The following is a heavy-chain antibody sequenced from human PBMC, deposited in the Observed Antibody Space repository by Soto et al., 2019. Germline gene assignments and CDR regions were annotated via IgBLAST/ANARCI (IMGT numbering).Heavy chain of an antibody. D-gene: IGHD6-13*01. V-gene: IGHV1-69*01. CDR1: GGTFSDYA. CDR2: IIPMFATT. J-gene: IGHJ6*02. Sequence: QVQLVQSGAEVRKSGSSVKVSCKAAGGTFSDYALSWVRQSPGQGLEWMGGIIPMFATTKYAQKFQGRVTITADDYATTAHMELSRLKSEDTAVYYCARGRGIGFSSTWNIYWYYNMDVWGQGTTVTVSS. CDR3: ARGRGIGFSSTWNIYWYYNMDV.